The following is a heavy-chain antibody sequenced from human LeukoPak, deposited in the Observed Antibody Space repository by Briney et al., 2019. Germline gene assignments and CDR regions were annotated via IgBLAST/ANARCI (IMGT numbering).Heavy chain of an antibody. V-gene: IGHV3-48*02. D-gene: IGHD2-21*02. Sequence: GGSLRLSCGASGFTFSSYSMNWVRQAPGKGLEWVSYISGSSRNIYYPDSVRGRFTISRDNAKNSLYLQMNSLRDEDTAVYYCARDGAAHCGGDCYSGALDIWGQGTMVTVSS. J-gene: IGHJ3*02. CDR1: GFTFSSYS. CDR2: ISGSSRNI. CDR3: ARDGAAHCGGDCYSGALDI.